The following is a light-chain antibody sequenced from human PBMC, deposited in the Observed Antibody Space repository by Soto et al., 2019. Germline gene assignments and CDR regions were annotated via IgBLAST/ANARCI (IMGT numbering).Light chain of an antibody. Sequence: ALTQPASVSGSPGQSITISCTGTSSDVGSYNLVSWYQQHPGKAPKLMIYEGSKRPSGVSNRFSGSKSGNTASLTISGLQAEDEADYYCCSYAGSSIYVVFGGGTKLTVL. CDR1: SSDVGSYNL. CDR3: CSYAGSSIYVV. V-gene: IGLV2-23*01. CDR2: EGS. J-gene: IGLJ2*01.